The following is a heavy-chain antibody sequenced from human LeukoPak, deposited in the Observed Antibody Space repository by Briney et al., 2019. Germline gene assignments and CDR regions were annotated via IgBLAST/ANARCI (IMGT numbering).Heavy chain of an antibody. J-gene: IGHJ4*02. CDR3: ARPRGCGSSRCNNFDY. CDR2: MNEYGSEI. Sequence: PGGSLRLSCVASGFSFSGFSMSWVRQAQGKGLEWVAKMNEYGSEIFYVDSVKGRFTISRDNAKKSLYLQMNSLRAEDTAVYYCARPRGCGSSRCNNFDYWGQGTLVTVSS. D-gene: IGHD2-2*01. V-gene: IGHV3-7*01. CDR1: GFSFSGFS.